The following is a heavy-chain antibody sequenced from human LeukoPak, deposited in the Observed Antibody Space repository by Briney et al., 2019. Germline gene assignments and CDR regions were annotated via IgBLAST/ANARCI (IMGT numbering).Heavy chain of an antibody. V-gene: IGHV3-21*01. CDR3: ARWVCSSTSCYYFDY. D-gene: IGHD2-2*01. CDR2: ISNSSTYI. J-gene: IGHJ4*02. Sequence: GGSLRLSCAASGFTFSGYTMTWVRQAPGKGLEWVSSISNSSTYIYYADSVKGRFTISRDNVQNSLYLQMNSLRAEDTAVYFCARWVCSSTSCYYFDYWGQGTLVVVSS. CDR1: GFTFSGYT.